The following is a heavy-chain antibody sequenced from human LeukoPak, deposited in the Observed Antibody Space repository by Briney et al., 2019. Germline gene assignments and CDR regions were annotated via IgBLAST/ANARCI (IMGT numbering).Heavy chain of an antibody. D-gene: IGHD5-12*01. CDR3: ARHGGESIVAMILHAFDI. V-gene: IGHV4-59*08. CDR2: IYYSGST. J-gene: IGHJ3*02. CDR1: GGSISSYY. Sequence: PSETLSLTCTVSGGSISSYYWSWIRQPPGKGLEWIGYIYYSGSTNYNPSLKSRVTISVDTSKNQFSLKMSSVIAADTAVYYCARHGGESIVAMILHAFDIWGQGTMVTVSS.